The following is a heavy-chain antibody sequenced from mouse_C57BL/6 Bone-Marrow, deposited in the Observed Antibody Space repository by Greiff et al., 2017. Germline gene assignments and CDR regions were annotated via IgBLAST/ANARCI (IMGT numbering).Heavy chain of an antibody. CDR1: GYTFTSYG. D-gene: IGHD1-1*01. V-gene: IGHV1-81*01. Sequence: VQLQQSGAELARPGASVKLSCKASGYTFTSYGISWVKQRTGQGLEWIGEIYPRSGNTYYNEKFKGKATLTADKSSSPAYMELRSLTSEDSAVYFCARHAITTVVDYWGQGTTLTVSS. J-gene: IGHJ2*01. CDR2: IYPRSGNT. CDR3: ARHAITTVVDY.